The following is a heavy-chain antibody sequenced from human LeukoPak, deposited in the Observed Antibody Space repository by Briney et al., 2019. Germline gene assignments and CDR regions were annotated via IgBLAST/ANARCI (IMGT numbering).Heavy chain of an antibody. CDR3: ARVHSSWYLFDY. V-gene: IGHV1-18*01. CDR1: GYTFTSYG. Sequence: ASVKVSCQASGYTFTSYGIGWVRQAPGQGLEWMGWISAYIGNTNYAQKLQGRVTMTTDTSTSTAYMELRSLRSDNTAVYYCARVHSSWYLFDYWGQGTLVTVSS. D-gene: IGHD6-13*01. CDR2: ISAYIGNT. J-gene: IGHJ4*02.